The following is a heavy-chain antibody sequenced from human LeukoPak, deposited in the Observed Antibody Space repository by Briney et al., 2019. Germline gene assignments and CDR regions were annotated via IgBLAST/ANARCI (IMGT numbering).Heavy chain of an antibody. J-gene: IGHJ4*02. CDR3: ARSITMIVVVIQAPLDY. D-gene: IGHD3-22*01. Sequence: GGSLRLSCAASGFTFSNYATHWVRQAPGKGLEWVAVISYDGSNKYYADSVKGRFSISRDNSKNTLYLQMNSLRAEDTAVYYCARSITMIVVVIQAPLDYWGQGTLVTVSS. CDR2: ISYDGSNK. CDR1: GFTFSNYA. V-gene: IGHV3-30-3*01.